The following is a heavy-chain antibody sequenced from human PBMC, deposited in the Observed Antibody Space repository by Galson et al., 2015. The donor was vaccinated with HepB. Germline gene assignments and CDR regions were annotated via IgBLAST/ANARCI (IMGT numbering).Heavy chain of an antibody. V-gene: IGHV3-30-3*01. Sequence: SLRLSCAASGFTFSHYAMHWVRQAPGKGLEWVAVVSYDGSYTSHADSVKGRFTVSRDNSKNTLYLQMNSLRSEDTAVYYCARVRGLVIAAALDCWGQGTLVTVSS. CDR1: GFTFSHYA. CDR3: ARVRGLVIAAALDC. D-gene: IGHD6-13*01. CDR2: VSYDGSYT. J-gene: IGHJ4*02.